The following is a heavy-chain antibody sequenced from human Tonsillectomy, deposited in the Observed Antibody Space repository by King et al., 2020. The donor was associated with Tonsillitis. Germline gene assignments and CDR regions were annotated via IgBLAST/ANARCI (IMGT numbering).Heavy chain of an antibody. CDR2: IYTSGST. CDR3: ARDYGSGSYYNPPYWYFDL. V-gene: IGHV4-4*07. CDR1: GGSISSYY. D-gene: IGHD3-10*01. Sequence: QLQESGPGLVKPSETLSLTCTVSGGSISSYYWSWIRQPAGKGLEWIGRIYTSGSTNYNPSLKSRFTMSVDTSKNQFSLKLSSVTAADTAVYYCARDYGSGSYYNPPYWYFDLWGRGTLVTVSS. J-gene: IGHJ2*01.